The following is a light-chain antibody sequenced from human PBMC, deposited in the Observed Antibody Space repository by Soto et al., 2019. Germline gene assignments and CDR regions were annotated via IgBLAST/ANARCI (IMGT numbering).Light chain of an antibody. CDR2: GAS. J-gene: IGKJ1*01. CDR3: QQYGNWHTWT. CDR1: QSVNSK. Sequence: EIVMTQSPATLSVSPGERATLSCWANQSVNSKLAWYLQKPGQAPRLLIYGASIRATGIPARFSGSGSGTEFTLPISSLKTEDVALYFCQQYGNWHTWTFGHGTKVDIK. V-gene: IGKV3-15*01.